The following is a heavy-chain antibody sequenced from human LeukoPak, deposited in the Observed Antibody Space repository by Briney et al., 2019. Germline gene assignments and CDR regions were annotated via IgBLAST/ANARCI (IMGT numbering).Heavy chain of an antibody. CDR2: INPTSGGT. CDR3: APYLGLGKGAVPGRGIYF. J-gene: IGHJ4*02. Sequence: ASVRVSCKASGYTFSGYYVHWVRQAPGQGREWMGWINPTSGGTNFAQKFQGRVTMTSDTSMNTAYMEVSRLTSNDTALYFFAPYLGLGKGAVPGRGIYFWGQGNLGTLSP. CDR1: GYTFSGYY. D-gene: IGHD3-10*01. V-gene: IGHV1-2*02.